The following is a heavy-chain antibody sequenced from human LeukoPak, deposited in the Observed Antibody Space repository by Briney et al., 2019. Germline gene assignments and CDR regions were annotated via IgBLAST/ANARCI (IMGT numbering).Heavy chain of an antibody. Sequence: DPGGSLRLSCAASGFTFDDYAMHWVRQAPGKGLEWVSGISWNSGSIGYADSVKGRFTISRDNAKNSLYLQMNSLRAEDTALYYCANLYYYGSGSSRPLGYWGQGTLVTVSS. CDR1: GFTFDDYA. J-gene: IGHJ4*02. D-gene: IGHD3-10*01. V-gene: IGHV3-9*01. CDR3: ANLYYYGSGSSRPLGY. CDR2: ISWNSGSI.